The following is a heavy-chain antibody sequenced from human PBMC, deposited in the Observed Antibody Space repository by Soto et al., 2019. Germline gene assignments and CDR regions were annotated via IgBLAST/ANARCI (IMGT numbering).Heavy chain of an antibody. V-gene: IGHV1-8*01. D-gene: IGHD6-6*01. J-gene: IGHJ6*02. Sequence: GASVKVSCKASGSTFTSSDINWVRLATGQGLAWMGWMNPNSGNTGYAQKFQGRVTMTRNTSISTAYMGVRCLRPEDTSMYSCATDRWGCGSSALRPGGMDVWGQGTTVTVSS. CDR2: MNPNSGNT. CDR1: GSTFTSSD. CDR3: ATDRWGCGSSALRPGGMDV.